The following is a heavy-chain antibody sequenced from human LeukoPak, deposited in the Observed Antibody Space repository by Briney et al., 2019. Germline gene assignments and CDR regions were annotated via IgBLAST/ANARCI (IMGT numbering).Heavy chain of an antibody. CDR1: GFTFSTYF. D-gene: IGHD3-10*01. Sequence: GGSLRLSCAASGFTFSTYFMHWVRQDPGKGLEWVAVIASDGSHTSYVESVKGRFTISRDNSKNTLYLQMNSLRAEDTAVYFCARERQDTIVHSGAFDIWGQGTMVTVSS. J-gene: IGHJ3*02. V-gene: IGHV3-30-3*01. CDR2: IASDGSHT. CDR3: ARERQDTIVHSGAFDI.